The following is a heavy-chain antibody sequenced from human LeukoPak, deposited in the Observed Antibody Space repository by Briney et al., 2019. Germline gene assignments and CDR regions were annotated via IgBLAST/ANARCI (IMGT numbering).Heavy chain of an antibody. CDR2: IYYSGST. V-gene: IGHV4-30-4*01. J-gene: IGHJ4*02. Sequence: PSETLSLTCTVSGGSISSGDYYWSWIRQPPGKGLEWIGCIYYSGSTYYNPSLKSRVTISVDTSKNQFSLKLSSVTAADTAVYYCARQNGDYYFDYWGQGTLVTVSS. D-gene: IGHD4-17*01. CDR1: GGSISSGDYY. CDR3: ARQNGDYYFDY.